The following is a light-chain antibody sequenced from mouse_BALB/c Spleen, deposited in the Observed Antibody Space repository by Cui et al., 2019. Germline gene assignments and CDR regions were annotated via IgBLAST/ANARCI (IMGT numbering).Light chain of an antibody. CDR1: SSVSY. CDR3: QQWSGNPLT. V-gene: IGKV4-68*01. J-gene: IGKJ5*01. Sequence: QIVLTQSPALMSASAGEKGTMSWGAKSSVSYMYWYQQKPRCSTKPWIYPTSNLASGVPARFSGSGSGTYYSLKISSMEAEDAATYYCQQWSGNPLTFGAGTKLELK. CDR2: PTS.